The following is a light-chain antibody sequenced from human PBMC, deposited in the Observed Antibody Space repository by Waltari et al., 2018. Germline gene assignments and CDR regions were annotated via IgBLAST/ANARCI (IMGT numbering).Light chain of an antibody. Sequence: EVVLPQSPDPLSVSPGERAPLTCRTSRSVSSNLAWYQHKPGQAPRLLMYGASTRPTGIPARFSGSESGTEFTLTITSLQSEDFAVYYCQQYNNWPLTFGGGTKVEI. CDR3: QQYNNWPLT. CDR1: RSVSSN. V-gene: IGKV3-15*01. J-gene: IGKJ4*01. CDR2: GAS.